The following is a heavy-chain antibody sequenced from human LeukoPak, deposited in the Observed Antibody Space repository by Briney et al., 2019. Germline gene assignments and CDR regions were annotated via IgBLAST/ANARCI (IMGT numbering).Heavy chain of an antibody. J-gene: IGHJ5*02. CDR1: GGSVSSSRYY. V-gene: IGHV4-39*01. D-gene: IGHD2/OR15-2a*01. CDR2: IYYTGST. Sequence: SETLSLTCPVSGGSVSSSRYYWGWIRQPPWKGLEWIVSIYYTGSTYYKPSLKSRGTISVDASKNQIPLKLSSLTAADTAVYCCARHKSSAYLSPTASWGQGTLVTVSS. CDR3: ARHKSSAYLSPTAS.